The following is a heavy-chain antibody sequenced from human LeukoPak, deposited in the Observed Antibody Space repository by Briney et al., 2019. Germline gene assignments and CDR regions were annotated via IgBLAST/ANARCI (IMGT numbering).Heavy chain of an antibody. CDR3: AKGGRNTGFQH. D-gene: IGHD1-14*01. V-gene: IGHV3-74*01. CDR1: GFSFSSYY. CDR2: INGDGSST. J-gene: IGHJ1*01. Sequence: GGSLRLSCAASGFSFSSYYMHWVRQAPGKGLLWISHINGDGSSTGYADSVKGRFTISRDNSKNTLYLQMNSLRAEDAAVYYCAKGGRNTGFQHWGQGTLVTVSS.